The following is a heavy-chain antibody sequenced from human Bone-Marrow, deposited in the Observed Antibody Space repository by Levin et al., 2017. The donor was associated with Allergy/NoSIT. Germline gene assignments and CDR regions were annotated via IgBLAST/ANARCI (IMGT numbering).Heavy chain of an antibody. CDR1: GFTFSSYG. D-gene: IGHD6-13*01. Sequence: ASVKVSCTVSGFTFSSYGIIWVRQAPGKGLEWVSYIGGDNYTKYYADSVKGRFTISRDNVKKSLYLQMNSLRGEDTAVYYCAREGSWSSTWLGNYYFDYWGQGTLVTVSS. CDR3: AREGSWSSTWLGNYYFDY. J-gene: IGHJ4*02. V-gene: IGHV3-48*01. CDR2: IGGDNYTK.